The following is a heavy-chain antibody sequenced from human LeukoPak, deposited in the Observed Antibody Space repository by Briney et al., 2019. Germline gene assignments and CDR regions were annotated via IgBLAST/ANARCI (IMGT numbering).Heavy chain of an antibody. D-gene: IGHD1-26*01. CDR1: GFTFSSYE. CDR2: ISHSGTTA. CDR3: TRDREGRSYYVLAY. Sequence: GGSLRLSCAASGFTFSSYEMNWVRQAPGKGLEWVSYISHSGTTACYADSVKGRFTISRDNAKNSVYLQMNSLRAEDTAVYYCTRDREGRSYYVLAYWGQGTLVTVSS. V-gene: IGHV3-48*03. J-gene: IGHJ4*02.